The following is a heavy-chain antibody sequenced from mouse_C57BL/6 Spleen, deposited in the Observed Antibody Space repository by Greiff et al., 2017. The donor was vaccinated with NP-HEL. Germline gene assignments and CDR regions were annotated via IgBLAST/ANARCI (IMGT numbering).Heavy chain of an antibody. V-gene: IGHV2-2*01. Sequence: VQLQQSGPGLVQPSQSLSITCTVSGFSLTSYGVHWVRQSPGKGLEWLGVIWSGGSADYNAAFISRLSISKDNSKSQVFFKMNSLQADDTAIYYCARKGDYYGSSYPFAYWGQGTLVTVSA. J-gene: IGHJ3*01. CDR2: IWSGGSA. CDR3: ARKGDYYGSSYPFAY. D-gene: IGHD1-1*01. CDR1: GFSLTSYG.